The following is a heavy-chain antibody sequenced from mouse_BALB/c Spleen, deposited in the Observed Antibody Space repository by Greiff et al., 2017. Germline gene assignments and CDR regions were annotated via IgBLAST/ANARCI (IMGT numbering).Heavy chain of an antibody. Sequence: VQLQQSGPELVKPGASVKIPCKASGYTFTDYNMDWVKQSHGKSLEWIGDINPNNGGTIYNQKFKGKATLTVDKSSSTAYMELRSLTSDDSAVYFCARTYTTGFDYWGQGTTLTVSS. D-gene: IGHD1-1*01. J-gene: IGHJ2*01. CDR3: ARTYTTGFDY. CDR2: INPNNGGT. V-gene: IGHV1-18*01. CDR1: GYTFTDYN.